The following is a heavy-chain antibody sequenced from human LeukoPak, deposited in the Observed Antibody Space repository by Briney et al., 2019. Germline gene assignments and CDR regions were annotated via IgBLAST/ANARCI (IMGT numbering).Heavy chain of an antibody. CDR2: IIPILGIA. CDR1: GGTFSSYA. V-gene: IGHV1-69*04. Sequence: SVKVSCKASGGTFSSYAISWVRQAPGQGLEWMGRIIPILGIANYAQKFQGRVTITADKSTSTAYMELSSLRSEDTAVYYCARSLNYYDSSGSVFYFDYWGQGTLVTVSS. D-gene: IGHD3-22*01. J-gene: IGHJ4*02. CDR3: ARSLNYYDSSGSVFYFDY.